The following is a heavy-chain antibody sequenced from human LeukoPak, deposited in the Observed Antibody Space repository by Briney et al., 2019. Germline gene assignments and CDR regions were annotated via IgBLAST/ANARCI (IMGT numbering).Heavy chain of an antibody. CDR1: GYTFTDYY. J-gene: IGHJ4*02. D-gene: IGHD1/OR15-1a*01. V-gene: IGHV1-2*02. Sequence: ASEKVSCKASGYTFTDYYIQWVRQAPGQGLEWMGWINPNSGDTNSAQKFQGRVTMTRDTSISTAYMEVRRLRSDDTAVYFCARDHPRTSSASDYWGQGTLVTVSS. CDR2: INPNSGDT. CDR3: ARDHPRTSSASDY.